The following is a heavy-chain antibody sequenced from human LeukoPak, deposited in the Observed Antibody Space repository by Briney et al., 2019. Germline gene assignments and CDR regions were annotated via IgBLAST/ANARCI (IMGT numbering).Heavy chain of an antibody. Sequence: PGRSLRLSCAASGFTLSRYAMHWVRQAPGKGPEWVAVISYDGSTKYYADSVKGRFTISRDNPKNTLYLQMNSLRAEDTAVYFCAKRGVVIRVILVGFHKEAYYFDSWGQGALVTVSS. V-gene: IGHV3-30*18. D-gene: IGHD3-10*01. CDR2: ISYDGSTK. CDR1: GFTLSRYA. J-gene: IGHJ4*02. CDR3: AKRGVVIRVILVGFHKEAYYFDS.